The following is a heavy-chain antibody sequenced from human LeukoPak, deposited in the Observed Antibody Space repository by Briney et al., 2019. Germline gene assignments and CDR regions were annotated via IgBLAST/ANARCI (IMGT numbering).Heavy chain of an antibody. CDR1: GGSISSSNW. V-gene: IGHV4-4*02. J-gene: IGHJ4*02. Sequence: SETLSLTCAVSGGSISSSNWWSWVRQPPGKGLEWIGEINHSGSTNYNPSLKSRVTISVDTSKNQFSLKLSSVTAADTAVYYCARLLDGDYGSSGSIELWGQGTLVTVSS. CDR3: ARLLDGDYGSSGSIEL. D-gene: IGHD3-22*01. CDR2: INHSGST.